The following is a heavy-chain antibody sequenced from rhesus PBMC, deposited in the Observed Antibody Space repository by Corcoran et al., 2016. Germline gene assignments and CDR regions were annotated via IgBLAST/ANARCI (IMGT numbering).Heavy chain of an antibody. Sequence: EVQLVESGGGLVKPGGSLRLSCAASGFTFSSYGMSWVRQAPGKGLAWVSSIRNGGGITYYADSVKARITISIDNSKNTRSMQMNSLRAEDTAVYYGAKDSRWTVTTRLDYWGQGVLVTVSS. CDR2: IRNGGGIT. J-gene: IGHJ4*01. V-gene: IGHV3S5*01. D-gene: IGHD4-23*01. CDR3: AKDSRWTVTTRLDY. CDR1: GFTFSSYG.